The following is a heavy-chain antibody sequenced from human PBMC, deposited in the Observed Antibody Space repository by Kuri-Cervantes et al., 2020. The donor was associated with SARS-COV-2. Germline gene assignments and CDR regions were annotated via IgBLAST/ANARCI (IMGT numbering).Heavy chain of an antibody. D-gene: IGHD5-18*01. J-gene: IGHJ4*02. CDR1: GYTFTGYY. V-gene: IGHV1-2*02. Sequence: ASVKVSCKASGYTFTGYYMHWVRQAPGQGLEWMGWMNPNSGGTNYAQKFQGRVTMTRDTSISTAYMELSRLRSDDTAVYYCARAAMAVYYFDYWGQGTLVTVSS. CDR2: MNPNSGGT. CDR3: ARAAMAVYYFDY.